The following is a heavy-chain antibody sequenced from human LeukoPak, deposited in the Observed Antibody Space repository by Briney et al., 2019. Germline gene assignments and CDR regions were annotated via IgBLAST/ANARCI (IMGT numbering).Heavy chain of an antibody. CDR3: ARDRLDITVAGTVGY. D-gene: IGHD6-19*01. J-gene: IGHJ4*02. Sequence: GALRLSCAASGFTFSSYPMHWVRQAPGKGLEWVAVISYDGSNKYYADSVKGRFTISRDNSKNTLYLQMDSLRAEDTAVYYCARDRLDITVAGTVGYWGQGTLVTVSS. CDR1: GFTFSSYP. V-gene: IGHV3-30-3*01. CDR2: ISYDGSNK.